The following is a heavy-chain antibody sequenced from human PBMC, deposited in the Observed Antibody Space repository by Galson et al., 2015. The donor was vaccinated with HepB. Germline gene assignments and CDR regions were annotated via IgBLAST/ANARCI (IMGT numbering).Heavy chain of an antibody. CDR1: GFTFSSYA. V-gene: IGHV3-30-3*01. J-gene: IGHJ4*02. CDR2: ISYDGSNK. D-gene: IGHD6-19*01. Sequence: SLRLSCAASGFTFSSYAMHWVRQAPGKGLEWVAVISYDGSNKYYADSVKGRFTISRDNSKNTLYLQMNSLRAEDTAVYYCARDRARIAVAGTFDYWGQGTLVTVSS. CDR3: ARDRARIAVAGTFDY.